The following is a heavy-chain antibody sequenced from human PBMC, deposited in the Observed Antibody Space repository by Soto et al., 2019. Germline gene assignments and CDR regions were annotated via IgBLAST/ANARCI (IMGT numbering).Heavy chain of an antibody. CDR1: GYTFTSYG. CDR3: ARGMAWGQQPNWFDP. D-gene: IGHD6-13*01. J-gene: IGHJ5*02. CDR2: MSPNSGNT. V-gene: IGHV1-8*02. Sequence: ASVKVSCKASGYTFTSYGISWVRQAPGQGLEWMGWMSPNSGNTGYAQKFQGRVTMTRNTSISTAYMELSSLRSEDTAVYYCARGMAWGQQPNWFDPWGQGTLVTVSS.